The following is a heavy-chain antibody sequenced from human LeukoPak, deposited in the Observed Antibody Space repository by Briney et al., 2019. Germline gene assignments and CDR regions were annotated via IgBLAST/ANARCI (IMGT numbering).Heavy chain of an antibody. Sequence: SETLSLTCAVYGGSFSGYYWSWIRQPPGKGLEWIGEINHSGSTNYNPSLRSRVILSVDTSMNQFSLKLISVTAADTAVYYCARDRGTWNDDGFDYWGQGTLVTVSS. CDR1: GGSFSGYY. D-gene: IGHD1-1*01. CDR3: ARDRGTWNDDGFDY. J-gene: IGHJ4*02. V-gene: IGHV4-34*01. CDR2: INHSGST.